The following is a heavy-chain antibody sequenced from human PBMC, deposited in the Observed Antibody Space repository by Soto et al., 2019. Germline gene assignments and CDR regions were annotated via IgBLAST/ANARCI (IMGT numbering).Heavy chain of an antibody. V-gene: IGHV1-58*01. CDR1: GLTFSSSA. CDR3: AARSAFRFYYYEMDV. J-gene: IGHJ6*02. D-gene: IGHD3-16*01. Sequence: QMQLVQSGPEVKKPGTSVKVSCKASGLTFSSSAVQWVRQARGQPLEWIGWIVVGSGETTYAQKFQGRVTINRDMSTDTAYLELSSLRSDDIGIYFCAARSAFRFYYYEMDVWGQGTTVTVSS. CDR2: IVVGSGET.